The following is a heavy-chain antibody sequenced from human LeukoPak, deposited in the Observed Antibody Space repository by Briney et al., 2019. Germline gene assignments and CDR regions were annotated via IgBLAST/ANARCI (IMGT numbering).Heavy chain of an antibody. CDR2: VWYDGSNK. Sequence: GGSLCLSCAASGFTFSSYGLHWVRQGQGQGREWVAVVWYDGSNKYYADSVKGRFTISRDNSKNTLYLQMNSLRAEDTAVYYCARKIQLWSPTDAFDIWGQGTIVTVSS. J-gene: IGHJ3*02. D-gene: IGHD5-18*01. CDR1: GFTFSSYG. V-gene: IGHV3-33*01. CDR3: ARKIQLWSPTDAFDI.